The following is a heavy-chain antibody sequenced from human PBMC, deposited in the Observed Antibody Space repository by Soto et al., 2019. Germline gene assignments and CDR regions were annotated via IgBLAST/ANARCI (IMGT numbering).Heavy chain of an antibody. J-gene: IGHJ5*02. V-gene: IGHV4-30-4*01. D-gene: IGHD4-17*01. CDR2: IYYSGST. CDR3: ARERDDYGDYATNWFDP. Sequence: SETLSLTCTVSGGSISSGDYYWSWIRQPPGKGLEWIGYIYYSGSTYYNPSLKSRVTISVDTSKNQFSLKLSSVTAADTAVYYCARERDDYGDYATNWFDPWGQGNLVTVSS. CDR1: GGSISSGDYY.